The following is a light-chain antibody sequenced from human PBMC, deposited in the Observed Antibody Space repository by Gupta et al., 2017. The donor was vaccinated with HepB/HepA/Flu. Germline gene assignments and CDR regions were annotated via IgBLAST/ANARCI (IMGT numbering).Light chain of an antibody. CDR3: SAWDDILKCVL. Sequence: IGSNPVIRYKKLPGTAPKLVIYSNSKRPSGVPDRFSGSKSGTSASLAVSELQSEDEADYYGSAWDDILKCVLFGGGTKLSVL. V-gene: IGLV1-44*01. CDR1: IGSNP. CDR2: SNS. J-gene: IGLJ2*01.